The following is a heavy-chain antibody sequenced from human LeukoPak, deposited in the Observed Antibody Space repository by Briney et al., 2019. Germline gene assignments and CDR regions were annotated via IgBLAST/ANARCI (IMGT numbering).Heavy chain of an antibody. V-gene: IGHV3-74*01. CDR3: ARVPGYVGYFYGMDV. D-gene: IGHD2-15*01. Sequence: GGCLRLSCAAYGFTVSSDWMHWVHQAPGEGLVWVSRINHNGVSRAYADFVKGRFTMSRDDARGTVYLQMDSLSADDTAVYYCARVPGYVGYFYGMDVWGQGNTVTVSS. CDR1: GFTVSSDW. J-gene: IGHJ6*02. CDR2: INHNGVSR.